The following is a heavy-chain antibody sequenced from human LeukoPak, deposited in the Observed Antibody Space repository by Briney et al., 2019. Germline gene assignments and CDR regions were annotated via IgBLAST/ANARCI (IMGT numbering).Heavy chain of an antibody. CDR1: GYTFTGYY. CDR3: ARDYLWFGELLSAFDI. Sequence: ASVKVSCKASGYTFTGYYMHWVRQAPGQGLEWMGWINPNSGGTNYAQKFQGRVTMTRDTSISTAYMELSRLRSDDTAVYYCARDYLWFGELLSAFDIWGQGTMVTVSS. CDR2: INPNSGGT. V-gene: IGHV1-2*02. J-gene: IGHJ3*02. D-gene: IGHD3-10*01.